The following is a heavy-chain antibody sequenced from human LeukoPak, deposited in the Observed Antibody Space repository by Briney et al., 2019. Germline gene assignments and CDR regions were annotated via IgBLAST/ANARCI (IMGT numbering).Heavy chain of an antibody. CDR2: ISRSSSYI. J-gene: IGHJ4*02. CDR3: ARDLGTTVTTINY. Sequence: SISRSSSYIYYADSVKGRFTLSRDNAKNSLYLQMNSLRAEDTAVYYCARDLGTTVTTINYWGQGTLVTVSS. D-gene: IGHD4-17*01. V-gene: IGHV3-21*01.